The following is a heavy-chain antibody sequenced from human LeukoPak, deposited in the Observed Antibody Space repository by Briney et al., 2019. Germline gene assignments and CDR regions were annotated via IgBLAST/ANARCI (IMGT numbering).Heavy chain of an antibody. V-gene: IGHV4-59*01. CDR1: GGSISSNY. CDR2: IYYSGST. J-gene: IGHJ2*01. D-gene: IGHD3-22*01. CDR3: ARDYYDSSGYYGYFDL. Sequence: SETLSLTCTVSGGSISSNYWSWSRQPPGKGLEWIGYIYYSGSTNYNPSLKSRVTISVDTSKNQFSLKLSSVTAADTAVYYCARDYYDSSGYYGYFDLWGRGTLVTVSS.